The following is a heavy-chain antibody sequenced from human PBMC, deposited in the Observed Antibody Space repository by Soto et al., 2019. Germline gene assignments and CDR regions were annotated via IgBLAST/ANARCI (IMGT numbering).Heavy chain of an antibody. CDR1: GYTFTSYC. Sequence: ASVNVSCKSSGYTFTSYCISWVRQAPGQGLECMGWISAYNGNTNYAQKLQGRVTMTTDTSTSTAYMELRSLRSDDTAVYYCASSIAVAGTYFDYWGQGTLVTVSS. CDR3: ASSIAVAGTYFDY. D-gene: IGHD6-19*01. J-gene: IGHJ4*02. V-gene: IGHV1-18*04. CDR2: ISAYNGNT.